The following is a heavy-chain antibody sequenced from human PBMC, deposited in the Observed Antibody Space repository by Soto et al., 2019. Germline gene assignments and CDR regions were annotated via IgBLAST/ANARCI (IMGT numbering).Heavy chain of an antibody. Sequence: VGSLRLSCAASGFTFSTWWMFWVRQAPGKGLEWVANINKDGSEEYYVDSVKGRFTISRDNSKNTLYLQMNSLRAEDTAVYYCARIAAAGPDYYYYGMDVWGQGTTVTVSS. D-gene: IGHD6-13*01. CDR3: ARIAAAGPDYYYYGMDV. CDR1: GFTFSTWW. V-gene: IGHV3-7*02. J-gene: IGHJ6*02. CDR2: INKDGSEE.